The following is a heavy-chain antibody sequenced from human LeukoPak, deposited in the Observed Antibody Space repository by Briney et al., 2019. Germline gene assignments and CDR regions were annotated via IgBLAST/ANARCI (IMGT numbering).Heavy chain of an antibody. CDR1: GGSISSYY. V-gene: IGHV4-59*01. CDR3: ARDRITMVRGVISYYYGMDV. CDR2: IYYSGST. J-gene: IGHJ6*02. Sequence: PSETLSLTCTVSGGSISSYYWGWIRQPPGKGLEWIGYIYYSGSTNYNPSLKSRVTISVDTSKNQFSLKLSSVTAADTAVYYCARDRITMVRGVISYYYGMDVWGQGTTVTVSS. D-gene: IGHD3-10*01.